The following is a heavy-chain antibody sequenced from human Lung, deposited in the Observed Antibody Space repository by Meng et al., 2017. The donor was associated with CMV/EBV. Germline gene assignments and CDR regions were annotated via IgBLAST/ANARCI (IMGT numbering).Heavy chain of an antibody. Sequence: ASVXVSCKASGYTFTSYYMHWVRQAPGQGLEWMGIINPSGGSTSYAQKFQGRVTMTRDTSTSTVYMELSSLRSEDTAVYYCARLGYYDSSPLGDYFDYWGQGTLVTVSS. V-gene: IGHV1-46*01. CDR3: ARLGYYDSSPLGDYFDY. CDR1: GYTFTSYY. CDR2: INPSGGST. J-gene: IGHJ4*02. D-gene: IGHD3-22*01.